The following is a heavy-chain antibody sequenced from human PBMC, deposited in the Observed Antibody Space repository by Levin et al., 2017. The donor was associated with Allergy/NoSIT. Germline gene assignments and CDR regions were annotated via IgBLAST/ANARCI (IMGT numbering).Heavy chain of an antibody. J-gene: IGHJ4*02. V-gene: IGHV1-18*01. CDR2: ISAYNGNT. CDR3: ARDDQDIVVVPAGIRVARY. Sequence: ASVKVSCKASGYTFTSYGISWVRQAPGQGLEWMGWISAYNGNTNYAQKLQGRVTMTTDTSTSTAYMELRSLRSDDTAVYYCARDDQDIVVVPAGIRVARYWGQGTLVTVSS. D-gene: IGHD2-2*01. CDR1: GYTFTSYG.